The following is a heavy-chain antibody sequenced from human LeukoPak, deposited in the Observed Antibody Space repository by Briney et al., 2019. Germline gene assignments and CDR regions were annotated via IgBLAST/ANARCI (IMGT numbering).Heavy chain of an antibody. CDR1: GFTFSNYS. V-gene: IGHV3-23*01. J-gene: IGHJ4*02. Sequence: GGSLRLSCAASGFTFSNYSMTWVRQAPGKGLEWVSTISGTGGTTYYADSVKGRFTISRDNSKNTLFLQFNSLRADDTAVYYCAKGRGTTVTAAANYWGQGTLVTVSS. CDR3: AKGRGTTVTAAANY. CDR2: ISGTGGTT. D-gene: IGHD4-17*01.